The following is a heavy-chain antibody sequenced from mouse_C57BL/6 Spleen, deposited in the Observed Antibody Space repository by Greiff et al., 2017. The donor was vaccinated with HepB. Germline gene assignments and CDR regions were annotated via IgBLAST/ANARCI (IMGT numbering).Heavy chain of an antibody. Sequence: VQLQQSGAELVKPGASVKISCKASGYAFSSYWMNWVKQRPGKGLEWIGQIYPGDGDTNYNGKFKGKATLTADKSSCTAYMQLSSLTSEDSAVYFCARWGTVVATDYWGQGTTLTVSS. V-gene: IGHV1-80*01. CDR1: GYAFSSYW. CDR3: ARWGTVVATDY. D-gene: IGHD1-1*01. CDR2: IYPGDGDT. J-gene: IGHJ2*01.